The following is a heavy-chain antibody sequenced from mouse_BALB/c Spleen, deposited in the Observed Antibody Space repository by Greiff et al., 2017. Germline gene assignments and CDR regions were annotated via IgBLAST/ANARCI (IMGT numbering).Heavy chain of an antibody. Sequence: EVQLQQSAAELARPGASVKMSCKASGYSFTSYWMHWVKQRPGQGLEWIGAIYPGNSDTSYNQKFKGKAKLTAVTSASTAYMELSSLTNEDSAVYYCTREGKGDYIDYWGQGTTLTVSS. CDR3: TREGKGDYIDY. V-gene: IGHV1-5*01. CDR2: IYPGNSDT. CDR1: GYSFTSYW. J-gene: IGHJ2*01.